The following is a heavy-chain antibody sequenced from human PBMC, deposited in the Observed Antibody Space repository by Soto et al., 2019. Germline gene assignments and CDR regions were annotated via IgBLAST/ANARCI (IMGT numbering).Heavy chain of an antibody. D-gene: IGHD3-3*01. Sequence: EVQLLESGGGLIQPGGSLRLSCEASGFTFTRYAMSWVRQAPGKGLEWVSSITASGRNSYYADSVKGRFTISRDQSKNTPFLQMSSLRAEDTALYYCAKLTAYYDFWSGSDFDYWGQGALVTVSS. CDR1: GFTFTRYA. J-gene: IGHJ4*02. V-gene: IGHV3-23*01. CDR2: ITASGRNS. CDR3: AKLTAYYDFWSGSDFDY.